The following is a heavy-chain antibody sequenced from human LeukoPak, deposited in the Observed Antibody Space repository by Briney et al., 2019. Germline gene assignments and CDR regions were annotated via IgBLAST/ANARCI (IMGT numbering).Heavy chain of an antibody. CDR2: IKPDGSEK. J-gene: IGHJ4*02. Sequence: GGSLRLSCAASGFTFSSYWMTWVRQAPGKGLEWVATIKPDGSEKYYVDSVKGRFTISRDNAQNSLHLQMNSLRAEDTAVYYFARGRHMLRYWGQGSRVIVSS. D-gene: IGHD3-16*01. CDR1: GFTFSSYW. V-gene: IGHV3-7*04. CDR3: ARGRHMLRY.